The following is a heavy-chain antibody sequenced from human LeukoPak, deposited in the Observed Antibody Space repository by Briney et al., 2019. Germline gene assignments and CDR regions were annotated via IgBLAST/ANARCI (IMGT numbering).Heavy chain of an antibody. CDR3: AVVLTDFDGAFDI. Sequence: GGSLRLSCAASGFTFSSYSMNWVRQAPGRGLEWVSYISSSSSTIYYADSVKGRFTISRDNSKNTLYLQMNSLRAEDTAVYYCAVVLTDFDGAFDIWGQGTMVTVSS. V-gene: IGHV3-48*01. CDR1: GFTFSSYS. CDR2: ISSSSSTI. J-gene: IGHJ3*02. D-gene: IGHD2-15*01.